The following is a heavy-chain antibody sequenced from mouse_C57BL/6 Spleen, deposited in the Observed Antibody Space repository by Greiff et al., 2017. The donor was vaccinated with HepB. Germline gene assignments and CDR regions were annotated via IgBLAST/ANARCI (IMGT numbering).Heavy chain of an antibody. D-gene: IGHD2-4*01. CDR2: IWSDGST. J-gene: IGHJ4*01. CDR1: GFSLTSYG. V-gene: IGHV2-6-1*01. CDR3: ARHEGGYYDLYYAMDY. Sequence: QVQLKQSGPGLVAPSQSLSITCTVSGFSLTSYGVHWVRQPPGKGLEWLVVIWSDGSTTYNSALKSRLSISKDNSKSQVFLKMNSLQTDDTAMYYCARHEGGYYDLYYAMDYWGQGTSVTVSS.